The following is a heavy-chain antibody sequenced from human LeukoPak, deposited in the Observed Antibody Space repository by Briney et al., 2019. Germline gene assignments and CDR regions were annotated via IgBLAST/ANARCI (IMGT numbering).Heavy chain of an antibody. CDR2: ITGSGGST. J-gene: IGHJ4*02. Sequence: GGSLRLSCAASGFSFSNYSRSWVRQAPGKGLEWVSTITGSGGSTHYADSVKGRFTISRDNSKNTLYLQMNSLRADDTAVYYCAKGLKPAMASRSNYFDYWGQGALVTVSS. V-gene: IGHV3-23*01. D-gene: IGHD2-8*01. CDR3: AKGLKPAMASRSNYFDY. CDR1: GFSFSNYS.